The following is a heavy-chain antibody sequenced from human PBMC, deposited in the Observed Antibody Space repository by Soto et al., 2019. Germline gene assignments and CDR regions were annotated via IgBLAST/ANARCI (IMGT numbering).Heavy chain of an antibody. Sequence: EVQLVESGGGLVKPGGSLRLSCAASGFTFSAYIMSWVRQAPGKGLEWVASVSPSTPYIYYADSVKGRFTISRDNAKKSLDLQMNSLRAEDTAIFCCARGGYGGWFDPWGQGTLVSVSS. V-gene: IGHV3-21*01. CDR2: VSPSTPYI. J-gene: IGHJ5*02. D-gene: IGHD4-17*01. CDR1: GFTFSAYI. CDR3: ARGGYGGWFDP.